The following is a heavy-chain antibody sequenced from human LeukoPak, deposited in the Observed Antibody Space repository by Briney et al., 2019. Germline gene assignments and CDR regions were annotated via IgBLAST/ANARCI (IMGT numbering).Heavy chain of an antibody. V-gene: IGHV1-46*01. CDR1: GYTFTSYY. D-gene: IGHD3-16*01. J-gene: IGHJ4*02. Sequence: ASVKVSCKASGYTFTSYYMHWVRQAPGQGLEWMGIINPSGGSTSYAQKFQGRVTMTRDTSTSTVYMELSSLRSEDTAVYYCARGPKRVSDYVSYFDYWGQGTLVTVSS. CDR2: INPSGGST. CDR3: ARGPKRVSDYVSYFDY.